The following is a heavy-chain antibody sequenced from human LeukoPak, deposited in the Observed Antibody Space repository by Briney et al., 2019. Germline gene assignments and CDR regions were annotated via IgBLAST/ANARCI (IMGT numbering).Heavy chain of an antibody. CDR3: ARDKSLRGYSGYDFDY. CDR1: GFPVSSNY. CDR2: IYSGGST. D-gene: IGHD5-12*01. Sequence: GGSLRLSCAASGFPVSSNYMNWVRQAPGKGPEWVSVIYSGGSTYYADSVKGRFTISRDNSKNTLYLQMNSLRAEDTAVYYCARDKSLRGYSGYDFDYWGQGTLVTVSS. V-gene: IGHV3-53*05. J-gene: IGHJ4*02.